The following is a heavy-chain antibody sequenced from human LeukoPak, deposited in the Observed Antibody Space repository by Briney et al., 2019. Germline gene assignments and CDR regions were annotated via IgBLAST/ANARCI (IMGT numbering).Heavy chain of an antibody. V-gene: IGHV3-21*06. CDR1: GFTLSTYS. Sequence: GGSLRLSCAASGFTLSTYSMNWVRQAPGKGLEWLSSISSSSSYIYYADSVKGRFTISRDNAKNSLYLQMSSLRAEDTAVYYCARDPEHGDYYYHYYMDVWGKGTTVTVSS. D-gene: IGHD4-17*01. CDR3: ARDPEHGDYYYHYYMDV. CDR2: ISSSSSYI. J-gene: IGHJ6*03.